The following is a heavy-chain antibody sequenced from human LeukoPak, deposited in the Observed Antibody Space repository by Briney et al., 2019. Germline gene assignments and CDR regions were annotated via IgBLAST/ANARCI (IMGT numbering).Heavy chain of an antibody. CDR2: FSSSSSNI. J-gene: IGHJ6*03. CDR3: AREGPYSGSYYRRNYYYYMDV. D-gene: IGHD1-26*01. V-gene: IGHV3-21*01. CDR1: GFAFSSFS. Sequence: PGGSLRLSCAASGFAFSSFSMNWVRQAPGKGLEWVSSFSSSSSNIYYADSVKGRFTISRDNARNSLYLQMNSLRAEDTAVYYCAREGPYSGSYYRRNYYYYMDVRGKGTTVTVSS.